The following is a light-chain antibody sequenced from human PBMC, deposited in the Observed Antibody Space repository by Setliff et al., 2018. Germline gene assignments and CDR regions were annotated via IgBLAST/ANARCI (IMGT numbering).Light chain of an antibody. CDR2: DVS. Sequence: QSALTQPASVSGPPGQSITISCTGTSSDVGAYNYVSWYQRHPGEAPKLLLYDVSKRPSGISNRFSGSKSGSTASLTISGLQAEDEADYFCSSYTNARTVIFGGGTKVTVL. J-gene: IGLJ2*01. CDR3: SSYTNARTVI. CDR1: SSDVGAYNY. V-gene: IGLV2-14*03.